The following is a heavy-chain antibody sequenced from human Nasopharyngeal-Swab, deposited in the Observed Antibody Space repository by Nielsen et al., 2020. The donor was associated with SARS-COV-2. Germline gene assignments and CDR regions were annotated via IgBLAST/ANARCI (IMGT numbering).Heavy chain of an antibody. J-gene: IGHJ6*02. V-gene: IGHV3-64*01. CDR2: ISSNGGST. Sequence: GGSLRLSCAASGFTFSSYAMHWVRQAPGKGLEYVSAISSNGGSTYYANSVKGRFTISRDNSKNTLYLQMGSLRAEDMAVYYCARDPDQYYDFWSGPLDVWGQGTTVTVSS. CDR1: GFTFSSYA. CDR3: ARDPDQYYDFWSGPLDV. D-gene: IGHD3-3*01.